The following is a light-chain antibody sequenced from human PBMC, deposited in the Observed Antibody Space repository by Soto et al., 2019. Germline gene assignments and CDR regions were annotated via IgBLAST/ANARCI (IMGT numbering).Light chain of an antibody. J-gene: IGLJ2*01. Sequence: QSALTQPASVSGSPGQSITISCTGTSSDVGSYNLVSWYQQHPGKAPKLMIYEGSKRPSGVSNRFSGSKSGNTASLTISGLQAEDEDDYYCCSYAGSSTFHVVFGGGTKLTVL. CDR3: CSYAGSSTFHVV. CDR1: SSDVGSYNL. V-gene: IGLV2-23*01. CDR2: EGS.